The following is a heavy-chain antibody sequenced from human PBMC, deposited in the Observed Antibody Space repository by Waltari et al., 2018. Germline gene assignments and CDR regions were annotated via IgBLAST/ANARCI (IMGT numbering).Heavy chain of an antibody. CDR3: ARENLAYSAGGAFDI. CDR1: GFTFSSYG. J-gene: IGHJ3*02. Sequence: QVQLVESGGGVVQPGRSLRLSCAASGFTFSSYGMHWVRQAPGKGLEWVAGIWYDGSNKYYADSVKGRFTISRDNSKNTLYLQMNSLRAEDTAVYYCARENLAYSAGGAFDIWGQGTMVTVSS. D-gene: IGHD2-21*01. CDR2: IWYDGSNK. V-gene: IGHV3-33*01.